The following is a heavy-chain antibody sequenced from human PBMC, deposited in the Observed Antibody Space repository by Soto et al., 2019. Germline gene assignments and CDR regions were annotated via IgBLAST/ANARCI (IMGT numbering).Heavy chain of an antibody. D-gene: IGHD1-26*01. J-gene: IGHJ4*02. Sequence: ASVKVSCKASGYTFPSYGISWVRQAPGQGLEWMGWISAYNGNTNYAQKLQGRVTMTTDTSTSTAYMELRSLRSDDTAVYYCARVHSDEKAFDYWGQGTLVTVSS. CDR1: GYTFPSYG. CDR2: ISAYNGNT. V-gene: IGHV1-18*01. CDR3: ARVHSDEKAFDY.